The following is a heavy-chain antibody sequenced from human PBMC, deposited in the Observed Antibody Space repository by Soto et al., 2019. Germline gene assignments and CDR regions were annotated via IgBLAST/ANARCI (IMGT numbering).Heavy chain of an antibody. J-gene: IGHJ4*02. Sequence: SGPTLVNPTQTLTLACTFSGFSLSTSGGGVGWIRQPPGKALDWVAIIYWDDDKRYSPSLKSRLTITKDTSKNQVVLTMTNMKPVDPATYYCAYTGELRDPGSDDVDYWERGTPVPVS. CDR1: GFSLSTSGGG. D-gene: IGHD3-16*01. V-gene: IGHV2-5*02. CDR3: AYTGELRDPGSDDVDY. CDR2: IYWDDDK.